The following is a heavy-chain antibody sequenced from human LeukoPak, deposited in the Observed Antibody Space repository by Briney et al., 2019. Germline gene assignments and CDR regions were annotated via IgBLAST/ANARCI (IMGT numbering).Heavy chain of an antibody. Sequence: GGSLRLSCAAAGFSFTTYSMNWVRQTPGKGLEWFSSISRTSSYIYYADSVKGRFTLSRDNGKNSLYLQMNSLRAEDTAVYYCAKYVSAKGPPYALDVWGQRTTVTVSS. CDR3: AKYVSAKGPPYALDV. CDR2: ISRTSSYI. V-gene: IGHV3-21*04. D-gene: IGHD2/OR15-2a*01. CDR1: GFSFTTYS. J-gene: IGHJ6*02.